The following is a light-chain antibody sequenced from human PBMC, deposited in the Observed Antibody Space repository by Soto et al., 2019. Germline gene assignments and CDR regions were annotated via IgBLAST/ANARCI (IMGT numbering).Light chain of an antibody. CDR3: QQYYSYPLT. CDR1: QGISSY. Sequence: AVLMTQSPSSFSASPGDRVTITCRASQGISSYLAWYQQKPGKAPKLLIYAASTLQSGVPSRFSGSGSGTDFTLTISCLQSEDFATYYCQQYYSYPLTFGPGTKVDIK. J-gene: IGKJ3*01. CDR2: AAS. V-gene: IGKV1-8*01.